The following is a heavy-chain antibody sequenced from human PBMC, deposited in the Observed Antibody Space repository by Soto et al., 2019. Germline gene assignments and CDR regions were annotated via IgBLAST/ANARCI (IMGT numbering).Heavy chain of an antibody. CDR3: ATWENGPYYYYYMDV. CDR1: GYTLTELS. J-gene: IGHJ6*03. CDR2: FDPEDGET. V-gene: IGHV1-24*01. D-gene: IGHD1-26*01. Sequence: ASVKVSCKVSGYTLTELSMHWVRQAPGKGLGWMGGFDPEDGETIYAQKFQGRVTMTEDTSTDTAYMELSSLRSEDTAVYYCATWENGPYYYYYMDVWGKGTTVTVSS.